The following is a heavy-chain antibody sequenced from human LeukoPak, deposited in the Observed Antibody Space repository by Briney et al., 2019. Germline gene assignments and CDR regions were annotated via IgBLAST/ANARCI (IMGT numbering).Heavy chain of an antibody. V-gene: IGHV1-46*01. CDR3: ARDAGDRLRWSSH. CDR2: INPSGGST. CDR1: GYTFTSYD. J-gene: IGHJ4*02. D-gene: IGHD2-21*01. Sequence: ASVKVSCKASGYTFTSYDINWVRQAPGQGLEWMGIINPSGGSTSYAQKFQGRVTMTRDTSTSTVYMELSSLRSEDTAVYYCARDAGDRLRWSSHWGQGTLVTVSS.